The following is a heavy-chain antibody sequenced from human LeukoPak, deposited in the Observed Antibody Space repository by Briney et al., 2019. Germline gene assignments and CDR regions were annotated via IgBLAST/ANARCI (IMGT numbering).Heavy chain of an antibody. CDR1: GFTVSSNY. V-gene: IGHV3-53*01. J-gene: IGHJ4*02. CDR2: IYSGGST. Sequence: PGGSLRLSCAASGFTVSSNYMSWVRQAPGKGLEWVSVIYSGGSTYYADSVKGRFTISRDSSKNTLYLQMNSLRAEDTAVYYCARDPLAVAGTSYWGQGTLVTVSS. D-gene: IGHD6-19*01. CDR3: ARDPLAVAGTSY.